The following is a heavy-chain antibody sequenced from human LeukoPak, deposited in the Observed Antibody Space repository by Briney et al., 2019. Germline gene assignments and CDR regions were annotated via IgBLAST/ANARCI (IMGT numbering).Heavy chain of an antibody. J-gene: IGHJ4*02. D-gene: IGHD1-1*01. CDR2: INWNGGST. CDR3: ARTLYNWNDVGLFDY. V-gene: IGHV3-20*04. Sequence: PGGSLRLSCAASGFTFSSYSMNWVRQAPGKGLEWVSGINWNGGSTGYADSVKGRFTISRDNAKNSLYLQMNSLRAEDTALYYCARTLYNWNDVGLFDYWGQGTLVTVSS. CDR1: GFTFSSYS.